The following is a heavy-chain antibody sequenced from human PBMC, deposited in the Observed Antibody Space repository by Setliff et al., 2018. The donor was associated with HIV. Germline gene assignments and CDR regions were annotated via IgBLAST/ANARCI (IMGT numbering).Heavy chain of an antibody. CDR3: ARNPEMAALNYFYYYMDV. CDR1: GGTFSSYT. V-gene: IGHV1-69*02. CDR2: IIPILGIA. Sequence: SVKVSCKASGGTFSSYTISWVRQAPGQGLEWMGRIIPILGIANYAQKFQGRVTITTDESTTTAYMELSSLRSEDTAVYYCARNPEMAALNYFYYYMDVWGKGTTVTVSS. D-gene: IGHD6-19*01. J-gene: IGHJ6*03.